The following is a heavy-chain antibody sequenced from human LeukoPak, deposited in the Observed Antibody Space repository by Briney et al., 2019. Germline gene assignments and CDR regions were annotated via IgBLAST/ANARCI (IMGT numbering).Heavy chain of an antibody. V-gene: IGHV4-61*02. CDR1: GGSISSGSYY. J-gene: IGHJ6*03. Sequence: SETLSLTCTVSGGSISSGSYYWSWIRQPAGKGLEWIGRIYTSGSTNYNPSPKSRVTISVDTSKNQFSLKLSSVTAADTAVYYCAREGIAVAGTGYYYYMDVWGKGTTVTISS. CDR3: AREGIAVAGTGYYYYMDV. CDR2: IYTSGST. D-gene: IGHD6-19*01.